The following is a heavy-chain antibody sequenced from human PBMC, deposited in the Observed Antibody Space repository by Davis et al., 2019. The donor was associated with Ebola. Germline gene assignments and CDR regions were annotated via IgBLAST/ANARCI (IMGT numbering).Heavy chain of an antibody. V-gene: IGHV4-39*07. CDR1: GGSISSSSYY. Sequence: MPSETLSLTCTVSGGSISSSSYYWGWIRQPPGKGLEWIGSIYYSGSTNYNPSLKSRVTISVDTSKNQFSLKLSSVTAEDTAVYHCARERYSGYGFDYWGQGTLVTVSS. D-gene: IGHD5-12*01. J-gene: IGHJ4*02. CDR2: IYYSGST. CDR3: ARERYSGYGFDY.